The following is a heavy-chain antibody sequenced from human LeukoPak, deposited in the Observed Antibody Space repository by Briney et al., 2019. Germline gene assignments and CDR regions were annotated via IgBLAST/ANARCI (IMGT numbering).Heavy chain of an antibody. V-gene: IGHV3-48*01. J-gene: IGHJ4*02. Sequence: GGSLRLSCAASGFTFSSYSMNWVRQAPGKGLEWVSYISSSSSTIYYADSVKGRFTISRDNAKNSLYLQMNSLRAEDTAVYYCARDKAHCSSTSCYTGSLDYWGQGTLVTVSS. D-gene: IGHD2-2*02. CDR3: ARDKAHCSSTSCYTGSLDY. CDR1: GFTFSSYS. CDR2: ISSSSSTI.